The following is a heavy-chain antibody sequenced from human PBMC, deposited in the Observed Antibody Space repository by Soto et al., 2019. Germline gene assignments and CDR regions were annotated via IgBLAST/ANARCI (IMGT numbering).Heavy chain of an antibody. Sequence: QVRLQESGPGLVKPSETLSLSCLVSGDSVGNGPYYWSWIRQSPGEGLEWFAYIYYSGSTNVNPSLESLVNISIDMSKNQFFLELRSVTAADAAVYFCARVGSSCHSGGCYYYSGLGVWGQGTTVAISS. CDR1: GDSVGNGPYY. CDR3: ARVGSSCHSGGCYYYSGLGV. J-gene: IGHJ6*02. CDR2: IYYSGST. D-gene: IGHD1-26*01. V-gene: IGHV4-61*01.